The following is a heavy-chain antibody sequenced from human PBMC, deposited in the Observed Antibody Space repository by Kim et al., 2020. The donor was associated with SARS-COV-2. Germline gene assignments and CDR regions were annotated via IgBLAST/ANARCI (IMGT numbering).Heavy chain of an antibody. CDR2: ISSSSTTI. CDR1: GFTFSGYN. J-gene: IGHJ4*02. D-gene: IGHD1-26*01. CDR3: GRARYSGTHAPLDF. V-gene: IGHV3-48*01. Sequence: GGSLRLSCVVSGFTFSGYNMDWARQAPGKGLEWISYISSSSTTIYYTESVKGRFTVSRDNAKNSLYLDMSSLRAEDTAVYYCGRARYSGTHAPLDFWGQGALVTVSS.